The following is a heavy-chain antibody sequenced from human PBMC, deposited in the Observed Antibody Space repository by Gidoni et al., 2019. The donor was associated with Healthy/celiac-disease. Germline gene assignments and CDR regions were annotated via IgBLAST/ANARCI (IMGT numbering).Heavy chain of an antibody. D-gene: IGHD3-22*01. CDR2: INHSGST. V-gene: IGHV4-34*01. J-gene: IGHJ6*02. CDR1: GYY. CDR3: ARSTYYYDSSGYWGGYYYGMDV. Sequence: GYYWSWIRQPPGKGLEWIGEINHSGSTNYNPSLKSRVTISVDTSKNQFSLKLSSVTAADTAVYYCARSTYYYDSSGYWGGYYYGMDVWGQGTTVTVSS.